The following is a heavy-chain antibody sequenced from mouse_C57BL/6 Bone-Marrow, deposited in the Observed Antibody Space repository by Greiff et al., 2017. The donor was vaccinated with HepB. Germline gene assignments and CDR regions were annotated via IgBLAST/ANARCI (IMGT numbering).Heavy chain of an antibody. D-gene: IGHD1-1*01. J-gene: IGHJ2*01. V-gene: IGHV5-16*01. CDR2: INYDGSST. CDR1: GFTFSDYY. Sequence: EVKLVESEGGLVQPGSSLKLSCTASGFTFSDYYMAWFRQVPEKGLEWVANINYDGSSTYYLDSLKSRFIISRDNAKNILYLQMSSLKSEDTATYYCARDGFYYGSLDYWGQGTTLTVSS. CDR3: ARDGFYYGSLDY.